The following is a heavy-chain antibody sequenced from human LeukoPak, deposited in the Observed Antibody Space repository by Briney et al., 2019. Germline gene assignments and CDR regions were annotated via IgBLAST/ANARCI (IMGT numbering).Heavy chain of an antibody. CDR2: ISEDATNK. J-gene: IGHJ4*02. CDR3: ARSMRGYAILTGYFDY. CDR1: GFSLSSYA. V-gene: IGHV3-30-3*01. D-gene: IGHD3-9*01. Sequence: GGSLRLSCAASGFSLSSYAMQWVHQAPGKGPEWVSGISEDATNKYHADSVKGRFTISRDNSKNTLHLQMDSLRPEDTAVYYCARSMRGYAILTGYFDYWGQGTLVTVSS.